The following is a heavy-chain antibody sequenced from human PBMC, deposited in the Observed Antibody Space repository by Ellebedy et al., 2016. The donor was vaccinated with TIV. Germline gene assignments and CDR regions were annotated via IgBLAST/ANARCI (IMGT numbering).Heavy chain of an antibody. CDR3: ARGGWDVD. CDR1: GFSVSHNF. D-gene: IGHD6-19*01. V-gene: IGHV3-53*01. Sequence: PGGSLRLSCAASGFSVSHNFMTWVRQAPGKGLEWVSLIYSGGSTSYADSVKGRFTVSRDNAKNTLYLQMKSLRGEDTAVYYCARGGWDVDWGKGTLVTVSS. CDR2: IYSGGST. J-gene: IGHJ4*02.